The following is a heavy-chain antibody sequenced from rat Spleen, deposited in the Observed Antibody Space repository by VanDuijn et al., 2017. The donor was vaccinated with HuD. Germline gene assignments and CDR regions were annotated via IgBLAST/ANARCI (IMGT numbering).Heavy chain of an antibody. D-gene: IGHD1-8*01. V-gene: IGHV3-1*01. Sequence: EVQLQESGPGLVKPSQSLSLTCSVTCYSITSNYWGWIRKFPGNKMEWIGHISYSGSTSYNPPLKSRIAITRDTSKKQFLLQLNSVTTEDSATYDCAREGSTVDYWGQGVMVTVSS. CDR2: ISYSGST. CDR1: CYSITSNY. J-gene: IGHJ2*01. CDR3: AREGSTVDY.